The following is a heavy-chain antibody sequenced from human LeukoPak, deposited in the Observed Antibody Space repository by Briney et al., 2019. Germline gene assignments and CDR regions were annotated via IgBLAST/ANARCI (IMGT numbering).Heavy chain of an antibody. CDR1: GFTFSSYS. D-gene: IGHD3-22*01. Sequence: GGSLRLSCAASGFTFSSYSMNWVRQAPGKGLEWVSSISSSSSYIYYADSVKGRFTISRDNAKNSLYLQMNSLRAEDTAVYYCARNTKFDSSGYYYSSLLWSSVGNDAFDIWGQGTMVTVSS. J-gene: IGHJ3*02. V-gene: IGHV3-21*01. CDR2: ISSSSSYI. CDR3: ARNTKFDSSGYYYSSLLWSSVGNDAFDI.